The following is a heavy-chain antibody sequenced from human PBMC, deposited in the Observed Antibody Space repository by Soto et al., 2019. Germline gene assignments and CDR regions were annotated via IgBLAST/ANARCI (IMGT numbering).Heavy chain of an antibody. CDR2: ISSSGSTI. D-gene: IGHD6-13*01. CDR3: ARDSSYSSSWYWYYYGMDV. V-gene: IGHV3-48*03. CDR1: GFTFSSYE. Sequence: TGGSLRLSCAASGFTFSSYEMNWVRQAPGKGLEWVSYISSSGSTIYYADSVKGRFTISRDNAKNSLYLQMNSLRAEDTAVYYCARDSSYSSSWYWYYYGMDVWGQGTTVTVSS. J-gene: IGHJ6*02.